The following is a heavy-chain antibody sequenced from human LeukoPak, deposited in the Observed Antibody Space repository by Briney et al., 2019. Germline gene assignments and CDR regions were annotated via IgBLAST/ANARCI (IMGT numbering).Heavy chain of an antibody. Sequence: APVKVSCKASGYTFTSYGISWVRQAPGQGLEWMGWISAYNGNTNYAQKLQDRVTMTTDTSTNTAYMELRSLRSDDTAVYYCARSCSGGSCYFIYWGQGTLVTVSS. D-gene: IGHD2-15*01. CDR3: ARSCSGGSCYFIY. V-gene: IGHV1-18*01. CDR2: ISAYNGNT. CDR1: GYTFTSYG. J-gene: IGHJ4*02.